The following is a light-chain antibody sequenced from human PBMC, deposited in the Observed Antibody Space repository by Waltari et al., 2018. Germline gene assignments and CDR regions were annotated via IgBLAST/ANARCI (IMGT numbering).Light chain of an antibody. Sequence: DIVMTQSPLSLPVTPGEPASISCRASQSVSKYLVWYQQRPGQAPRLLIYDASNRAIGIPARFSGSGSGTDFTLTISSLEPEDFAVYYCQQRNSWPITFGQGTRLEIK. CDR2: DAS. CDR1: QSVSKY. J-gene: IGKJ5*01. V-gene: IGKV3-11*01. CDR3: QQRNSWPIT.